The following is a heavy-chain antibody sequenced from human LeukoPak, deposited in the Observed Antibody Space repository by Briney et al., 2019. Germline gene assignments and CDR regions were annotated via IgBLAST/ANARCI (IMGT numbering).Heavy chain of an antibody. CDR2: IIPILGIA. CDR3: ARTTTFSGDYYGMDV. V-gene: IGHV1-69*04. D-gene: IGHD2/OR15-2a*01. CDR1: GGTFSSYA. Sequence: ASVKVSCKASGGTFSSYAISWVRQAPGQGLEWMGRIIPILGIANYAQKFQGRVTITADKSTSTAYMELSSLRSEDTAVYYCARTTTFSGDYYGMDVWGQGTTVTVS. J-gene: IGHJ6*02.